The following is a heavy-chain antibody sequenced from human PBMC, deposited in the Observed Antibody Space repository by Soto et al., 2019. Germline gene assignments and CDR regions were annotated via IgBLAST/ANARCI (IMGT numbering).Heavy chain of an antibody. D-gene: IGHD5-12*01. CDR2: IYHSGST. V-gene: IGHV4-59*01. CDR3: ARVARGDSGPAAFDV. Sequence: SETLSLTCSVSGSSISPYYWTWVRQPPGAGLEWIGYIYHSGSTNYNPSLKSRVVIALDTSKSHLSLRLSSVTAADTAVYYCARVARGDSGPAAFDVWGQGALVTVSS. CDR1: GSSISPYY. J-gene: IGHJ3*01.